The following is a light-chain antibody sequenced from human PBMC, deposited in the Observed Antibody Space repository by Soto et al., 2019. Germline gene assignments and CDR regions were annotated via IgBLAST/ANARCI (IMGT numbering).Light chain of an antibody. Sequence: EVMLTQSPGTLSLSPGERATLSCRASQSVSSNYLAWYQRKSGQAPRLLIYGASNRATGIPDRFSGSGSGTDFTLTIRRLEPEDFAVYYCKQYDKSPRTFGQGTKVEFK. CDR2: GAS. CDR3: KQYDKSPRT. V-gene: IGKV3-20*01. CDR1: QSVSSNY. J-gene: IGKJ1*01.